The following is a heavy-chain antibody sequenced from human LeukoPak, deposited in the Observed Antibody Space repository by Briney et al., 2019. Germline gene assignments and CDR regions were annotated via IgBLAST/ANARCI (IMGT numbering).Heavy chain of an antibody. CDR2: IYYSGST. Sequence: PSETLSLTCTVSGGSISSSSYYWGWIRQPPGKGLEWIGSIYYSGSTYYNPSLKSRVTISVDTSKNQFSLKLSSVTAADTAVYYCARDALYSYGRGGDYWGQGTLVTVSS. J-gene: IGHJ4*02. V-gene: IGHV4-39*02. CDR3: ARDALYSYGRGGDY. CDR1: GGSISSSSYY. D-gene: IGHD5-18*01.